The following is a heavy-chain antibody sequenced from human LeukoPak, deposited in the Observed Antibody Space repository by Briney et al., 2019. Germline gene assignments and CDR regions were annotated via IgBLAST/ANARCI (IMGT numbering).Heavy chain of an antibody. CDR2: IYPDDSDT. CDR3: AIFGDKYGSGSYGDS. D-gene: IGHD3-10*01. J-gene: IGHJ4*02. CDR1: GYTFSNYW. Sequence: GESLKISCKGFGYTFSNYWIGWVRQMPGKGLEWMGIIYPDDSDTRYSPSFQGQVTISADKSITTSFLQWSSLKASDTAMYYCAIFGDKYGSGSYGDSWGQGTLVTVSS. V-gene: IGHV5-51*01.